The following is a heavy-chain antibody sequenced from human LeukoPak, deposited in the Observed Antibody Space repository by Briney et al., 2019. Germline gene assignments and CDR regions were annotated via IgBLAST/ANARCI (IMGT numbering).Heavy chain of an antibody. J-gene: IGHJ6*03. CDR1: RFSFSSYG. CDR3: AKVRLGYCSGGSCSRGGTSMDV. D-gene: IGHD2-15*01. V-gene: IGHV3-30*02. Sequence: GGSLRLSCAASRFSFSSYGMHWVRQAPGKGLEWVAFIRFDGSYNSYSDSVKGRFTISRDNSKNTLYLQMNSLRAEDTAVYYCAKVRLGYCSGGSCSRGGTSMDVWGRGTTVTISS. CDR2: IRFDGSYN.